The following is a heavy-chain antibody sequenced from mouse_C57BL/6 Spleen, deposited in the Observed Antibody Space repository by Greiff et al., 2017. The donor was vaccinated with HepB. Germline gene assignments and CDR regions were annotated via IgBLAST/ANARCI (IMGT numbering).Heavy chain of an antibody. CDR3: AREITRDY. CDR2: IDPSDSYT. V-gene: IGHV1-50*01. Sequence: QVHVKQPGAELVKPGASVKLSCKASGYTFTSYWMQWVKQRPGQGLEWIGEIDPSDSYTNYNQKFKGKATLTVDTSSSTAYMQLSSLTSEDSAVYYCAREITRDYWGQGTTLTVSS. CDR1: GYTFTSYW. D-gene: IGHD2-4*01. J-gene: IGHJ2*01.